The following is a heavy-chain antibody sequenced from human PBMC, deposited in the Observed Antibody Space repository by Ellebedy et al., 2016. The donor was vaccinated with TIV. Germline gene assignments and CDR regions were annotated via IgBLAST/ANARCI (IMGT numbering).Heavy chain of an antibody. J-gene: IGHJ3*01. CDR1: GGSLSDNY. D-gene: IGHD3-16*01. V-gene: IGHV4-59*01. CDR3: VSSASMDAFDL. CDR2: LYYTGST. Sequence: SETLSLTCAVSGGSLSDNYWTWIRQAPGKGLEWIGYLYYTGSTNYNPSLTSRVTISVNTPRNQFSLKLSSVTTADTAVYYCVSSASMDAFDLWGQGTMVTVSS.